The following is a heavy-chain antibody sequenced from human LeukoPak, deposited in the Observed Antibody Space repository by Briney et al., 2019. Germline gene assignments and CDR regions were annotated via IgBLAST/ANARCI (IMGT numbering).Heavy chain of an antibody. J-gene: IGHJ4*02. D-gene: IGHD3-22*01. V-gene: IGHV3-30*04. Sequence: GGSLRLSCAASGFTFSSYAMHWVRQAPGKGLEWVAVISYDGSNKYYADSVKGRFTISRDNSKNTLYLQMNSLRAEDTAVYYCAKDGDSSGYYLFDYWGQGTLVTVSS. CDR2: ISYDGSNK. CDR1: GFTFSSYA. CDR3: AKDGDSSGYYLFDY.